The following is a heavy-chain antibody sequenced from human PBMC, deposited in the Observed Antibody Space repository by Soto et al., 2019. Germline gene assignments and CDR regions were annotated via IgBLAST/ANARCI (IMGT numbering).Heavy chain of an antibody. Sequence: GGSLRLSCAASGFTFDDYAMHWVRQAPGKGLEWVSGISWNSGSIGYADSVKGRFTVSRDNAKNSLYLQMNSLRAEDTALYYCASYDFWSGYAFDIWGQGTMVTVSS. CDR1: GFTFDDYA. J-gene: IGHJ3*02. CDR2: ISWNSGSI. D-gene: IGHD3-3*01. V-gene: IGHV3-9*01. CDR3: ASYDFWSGYAFDI.